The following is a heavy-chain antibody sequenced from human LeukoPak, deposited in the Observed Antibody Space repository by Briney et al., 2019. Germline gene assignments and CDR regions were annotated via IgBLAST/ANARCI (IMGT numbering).Heavy chain of an antibody. D-gene: IGHD6-6*01. CDR1: GYTFTSHH. J-gene: IGHJ5*02. V-gene: IGHV1-18*01. CDR2: ISAYNGNT. CDR3: ARFIAARPDNWSDP. Sequence: ASVKVSCKASGYTFTSHHINWVRQATGQGLEWMGWISAYNGNTNYAQKLQGRVTMTTDTSTSTAYMELRSLRSDDTAVYYCARFIAARPDNWSDPWGQGTLVTVSS.